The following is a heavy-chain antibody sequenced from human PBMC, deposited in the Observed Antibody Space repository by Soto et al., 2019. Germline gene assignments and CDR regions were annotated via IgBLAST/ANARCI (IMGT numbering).Heavy chain of an antibody. CDR1: GFSFTTDGLG. CDR3: AHLDRPASGKRYYWDY. D-gene: IGHD6-6*01. Sequence: QITLKASGPTLVKPTQTLTLTCTFSGFSFTTDGLGVGWISQPPGKALEWLALIYWDDDKHYSPSLKRRLTITKDAARTRVVLTLTNMDPADTVADYCAHLDRPASGKRYYWDYWSQRTLFTVTS. V-gene: IGHV2-5*02. CDR2: IYWDDDK. J-gene: IGHJ4*02.